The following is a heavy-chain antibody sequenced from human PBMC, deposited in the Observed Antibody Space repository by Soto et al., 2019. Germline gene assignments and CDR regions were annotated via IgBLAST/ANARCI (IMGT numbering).Heavy chain of an antibody. V-gene: IGHV3-23*01. CDR1: GFTFSSYA. CDR2: IRGSGGRT. CDR3: AKDLGDYLVYFDY. Sequence: GGSLRLSCAASGFTFSSYAMSWVRQAPGKGLEWVSAIRGSGGRTYYADSVKGRFTISRDNSKNTLYLKMNSLRAEDTAVYYCAKDLGDYLVYFDYWGQGTLVTVSS. J-gene: IGHJ4*02. D-gene: IGHD4-17*01.